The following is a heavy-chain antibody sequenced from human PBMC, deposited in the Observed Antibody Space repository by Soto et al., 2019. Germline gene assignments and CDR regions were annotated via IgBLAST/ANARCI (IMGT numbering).Heavy chain of an antibody. CDR2: IYYSGNT. CDR3: ARGVGATEVMFFDY. V-gene: IGHV4-30-4*01. J-gene: IGHJ4*02. Sequence: PSETLSLTCTVSGGSISTGDYYWSWIRQPPGKGLEWIGYIYYSGNTYYNPSLKSRVTISLDTSKNQFSLKLSSVTAADTAVYYCARGVGATEVMFFDYWGQGTLVTVSS. D-gene: IGHD1-26*01. CDR1: GGSISTGDYY.